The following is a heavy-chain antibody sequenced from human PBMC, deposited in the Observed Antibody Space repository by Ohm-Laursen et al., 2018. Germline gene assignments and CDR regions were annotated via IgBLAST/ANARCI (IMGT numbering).Heavy chain of an antibody. CDR3: ARVRYYDSSGYYSIDY. J-gene: IGHJ4*02. CDR2: IFYSGTT. D-gene: IGHD3-22*01. CDR1: GGSISTGGFY. Sequence: SQTLSLTCTVSGGSISTGGFYWSWIRQHPGKGLEWIGYIFYSGTTYSKTSLKSRVIISVDTSKNQFSLRLSSVTAADTAVYYCARVRYYDSSGYYSIDYWGQGTLVTVSS. V-gene: IGHV4-31*02.